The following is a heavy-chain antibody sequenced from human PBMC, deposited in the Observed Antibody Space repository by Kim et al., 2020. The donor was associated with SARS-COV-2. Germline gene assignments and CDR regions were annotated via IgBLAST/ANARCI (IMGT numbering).Heavy chain of an antibody. Sequence: GGSLRLSCAASGFTFSDYNMNWVRQAPGKGLEWVASIRSSSSYIFYADSVKGRFTISRDNAKNSLYLQMNSLRAEDTAVYYCVSIRGYSGSDEGDWGQGTLGTVSS. CDR2: IRSSSSYI. V-gene: IGHV3-21*01. CDR1: GFTFSDYN. D-gene: IGHD5-12*01. CDR3: VSIRGYSGSDEGD. J-gene: IGHJ4*02.